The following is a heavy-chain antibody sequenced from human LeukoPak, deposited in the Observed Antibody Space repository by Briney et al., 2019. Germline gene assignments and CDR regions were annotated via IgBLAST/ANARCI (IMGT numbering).Heavy chain of an antibody. D-gene: IGHD3-10*02. CDR2: IYHSGST. J-gene: IGHJ4*02. Sequence: SETLSLTCTVSGYSISSGYHWGWIRQPPGKGLEWIGSIYHSGSTYYNPSLKSRVTISVDTSKNQFSLKLSSVTAADTAVYYCARGPPMYYFDYWGQGTLVTVSS. CDR3: ARGPPMYYFDY. CDR1: GYSISSGYH. V-gene: IGHV4-38-2*02.